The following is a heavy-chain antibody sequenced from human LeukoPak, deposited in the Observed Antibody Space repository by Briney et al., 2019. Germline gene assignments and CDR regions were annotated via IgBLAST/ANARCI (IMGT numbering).Heavy chain of an antibody. D-gene: IGHD5/OR15-5a*01. V-gene: IGHV3-33*01. CDR2: IWSDGSNK. CDR3: ARRRYSVYDFDY. J-gene: IGHJ4*02. Sequence: QAGGSLRLSCAASGFGFSAYGMHWVRQAPGKGLEWVAAIWSDGSNKYYADSVKGRFTISRDNSKNTLYLQMNSLGAEDTAVYYCARRRYSVYDFDYWGQGTLVTVSS. CDR1: GFGFSAYG.